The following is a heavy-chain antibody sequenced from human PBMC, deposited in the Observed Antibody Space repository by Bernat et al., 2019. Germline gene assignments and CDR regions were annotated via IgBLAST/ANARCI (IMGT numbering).Heavy chain of an antibody. CDR3: ARGLAYCGGDCYPWYATTYYFDY. Sequence: FSSYAISWVRQAPGQGLEWMGGIIPIFGTANYAQKFQGRVTITADKSTSTAYMELSSLRSEDTAVYYCARGLAYCGGDCYPWYATTYYFDYWGQ. D-gene: IGHD2-21*02. J-gene: IGHJ4*02. V-gene: IGHV1-69*06. CDR1: FSSYA. CDR2: IIPIFGTA.